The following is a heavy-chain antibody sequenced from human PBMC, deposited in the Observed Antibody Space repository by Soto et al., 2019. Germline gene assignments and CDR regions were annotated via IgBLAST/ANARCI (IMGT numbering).Heavy chain of an antibody. Sequence: QVQLVQSGAEVKKPGASVKVSCKASGYTFTSYGISWVRQAPGQGLERMGWISAYNGNTNYAQKLQGRVTMTTDTPTSTAYMELRSLGSDDTGVYYCARVVGYEWLVIFYFDYCGQGTLVTVSS. CDR2: ISAYNGNT. CDR3: ARVVGYEWLVIFYFDY. CDR1: GYTFTSYG. D-gene: IGHD6-19*01. V-gene: IGHV1-18*01. J-gene: IGHJ4*02.